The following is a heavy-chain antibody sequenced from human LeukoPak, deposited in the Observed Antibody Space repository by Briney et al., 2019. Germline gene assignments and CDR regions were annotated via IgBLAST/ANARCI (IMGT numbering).Heavy chain of an antibody. CDR2: ISAYNGNT. D-gene: IGHD5-18*01. CDR1: GYTFTSYG. CDR3: ARERGYGYGYSLYYYYYMDV. J-gene: IGHJ6*03. Sequence: ASVKVSCKASGYTFTSYGISWVRQAPGQGLEWMGWISAYNGNTNYAQKLQGRVTMTTDTSTSTAYMELRSLRSDDTAVYYCARERGYGYGYSLYYYYYMDVWGKGTTVTVSS. V-gene: IGHV1-18*01.